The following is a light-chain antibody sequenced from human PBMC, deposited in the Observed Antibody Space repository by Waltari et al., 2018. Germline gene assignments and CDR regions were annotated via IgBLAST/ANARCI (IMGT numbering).Light chain of an antibody. Sequence: DIQMTQAPSSLSASVGDRITITCRASQGISNHLSWYQQKPGKAPKRLIYAASSLERGVPSRFSGSGSGTEFTLTISSLQPEDFAACYCLQFYTKPFTFGPGTKLDIK. CDR2: AAS. CDR1: QGISNH. J-gene: IGKJ3*01. V-gene: IGKV1-17*01. CDR3: LQFYTKPFT.